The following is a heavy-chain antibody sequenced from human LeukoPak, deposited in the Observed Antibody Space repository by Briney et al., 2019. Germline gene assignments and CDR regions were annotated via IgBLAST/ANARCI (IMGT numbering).Heavy chain of an antibody. CDR3: ARASLGYCSGGSCYEGGFDY. CDR1: GGTFSSYA. CDR2: IIPIFGTA. Sequence: SVKVSCKASGGTFSSYAISWVRQAPGQGLEWMGRIIPIFGTANYAQKFQGRVTITTDESTSTAYMELSSLGSEDTAVYYCARASLGYCSGGSCYEGGFDYWGQGTLVTVSS. V-gene: IGHV1-69*05. D-gene: IGHD2-15*01. J-gene: IGHJ4*02.